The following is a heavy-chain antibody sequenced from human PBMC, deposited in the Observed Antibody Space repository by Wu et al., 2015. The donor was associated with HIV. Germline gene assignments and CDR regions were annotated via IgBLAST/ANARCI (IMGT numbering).Heavy chain of an antibody. D-gene: IGHD2-21*01. CDR2: INAYNDKT. CDR1: GYTFTSYD. CDR3: ARVIVVRDYYYYYGMDV. J-gene: IGHJ6*02. V-gene: IGHV1-18*01. Sequence: QVQLVQSGAEVKKPGASVKVSCKASGYTFTSYDISWVRQAPGQGLEWMGWINAYNDKTNYAQKVQGRVIMTTDTSTTTAYMELRSLRSDDTAVYYCARVIVVRDYYYYYGMDVWGQG.